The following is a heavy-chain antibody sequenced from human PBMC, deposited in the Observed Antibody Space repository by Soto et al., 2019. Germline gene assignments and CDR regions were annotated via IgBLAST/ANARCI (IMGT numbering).Heavy chain of an antibody. D-gene: IGHD2-8*01. J-gene: IGHJ5*01. V-gene: IGHV6-1*01. Sequence: QVQLQQSGPGLVKPSQTLSLTCAISGDSVSTNSATWDWIRQSPSRGLEWLGRTYYRSTWSYGYAVSVNGRITINPDTSTNPLPLPLTSVTPDATAVYYCARLIGNSWLDSWGQGTLVTVSS. CDR3: ARLIGNSWLDS. CDR2: TYYRSTWSY. CDR1: GDSVSTNSAT.